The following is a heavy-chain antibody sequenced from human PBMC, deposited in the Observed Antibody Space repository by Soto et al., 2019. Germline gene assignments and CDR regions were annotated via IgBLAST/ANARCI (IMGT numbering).Heavy chain of an antibody. CDR3: AKRDYSKFDY. J-gene: IGHJ4*02. V-gene: IGHV3-23*01. D-gene: IGHD4-4*01. CDR2: ISGSGGST. CDR1: GFTFGNYA. Sequence: GGSLRLSCAASGFTFGNYAMSWVRQAPGKGLEWVSTISGSGGSTYCADSVKGRFTISRDNSKNTLYLQMNSLRAEDTAVYYCAKRDYSKFDYWGQGTLVTVSS.